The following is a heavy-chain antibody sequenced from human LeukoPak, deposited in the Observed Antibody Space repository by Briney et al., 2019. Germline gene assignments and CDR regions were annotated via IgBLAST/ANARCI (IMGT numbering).Heavy chain of an antibody. CDR1: GFTFDDYA. Sequence: PGGSLRLSCAASGFTFDDYAMHWVRHAPGKGLEWVSGISWNSGSIGYADSVKGRFTISRDNAKNSLYLQMNSLRAEDMALYYCAKGPSSSWYGGTFDYWGQGTLVTVSS. V-gene: IGHV3-9*03. CDR2: ISWNSGSI. J-gene: IGHJ4*02. CDR3: AKGPSSSWYGGTFDY. D-gene: IGHD6-13*01.